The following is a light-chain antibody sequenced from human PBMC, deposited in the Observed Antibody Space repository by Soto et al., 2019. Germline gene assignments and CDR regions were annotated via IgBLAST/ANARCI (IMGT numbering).Light chain of an antibody. V-gene: IGKV3-20*01. Sequence: EFVLTQSPGTLSLSPGERATLSCRASQTVRNNYLAWYQQKPGQAPRLLIYDASSRATGIPDRFSGGGSGTDFTLTISGLEPEDFAVYYCQQFSSYPLTFDG. J-gene: IGKJ4*01. CDR1: QTVRNNY. CDR2: DAS. CDR3: QQFSSYPLT.